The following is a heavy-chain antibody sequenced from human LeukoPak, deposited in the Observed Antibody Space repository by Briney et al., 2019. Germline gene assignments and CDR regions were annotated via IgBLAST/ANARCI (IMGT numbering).Heavy chain of an antibody. CDR3: AGGGYCSSSSCFAPLFDW. D-gene: IGHD2-2*01. CDR2: IYNSETT. V-gene: IGHV4-59*01. CDR1: GASISRYY. J-gene: IGHJ4*02. Sequence: SETLSLTCTVSGASISRYYWSWIRQSPGKGLEWIGYIYNSETTNYNPSLKSRVAMSLYTSRSQFSLRLRSVTAADTALYFCAGGGYCSSSSCFAPLFDWSGRGTLVTVSS.